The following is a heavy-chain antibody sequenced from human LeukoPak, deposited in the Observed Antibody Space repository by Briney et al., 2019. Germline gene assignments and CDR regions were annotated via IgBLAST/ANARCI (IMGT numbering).Heavy chain of an antibody. D-gene: IGHD3-16*01. CDR2: ISYDGDNE. V-gene: IGHV3-30*19. CDR3: ARVRGGRSWYYYGMDV. Sequence: GGSLRLSCAASGFTFSSYGMHWVRQAPGKGLEWVAVISYDGDNEYYADSVKGQFTISRDNSKDRLYLQMNSLRPEDTAMYYCARVRGGRSWYYYGMDVWGRGTTVTVSS. CDR1: GFTFSSYG. J-gene: IGHJ6*02.